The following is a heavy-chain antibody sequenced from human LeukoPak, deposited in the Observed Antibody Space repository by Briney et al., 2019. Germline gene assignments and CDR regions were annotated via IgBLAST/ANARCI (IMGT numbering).Heavy chain of an antibody. D-gene: IGHD3-10*02. Sequence: GGSLRLSCAASGFTFSSYEMNWVRQAPGKGQEWVSYISSSGSTIYYADSAKGRFTISRDNAKNSLYLQMNSLRAEGTAVYYCAELGITMIGGVWGKGTTVTISS. V-gene: IGHV3-48*03. CDR2: ISSSGSTI. CDR1: GFTFSSYE. CDR3: AELGITMIGGV. J-gene: IGHJ6*04.